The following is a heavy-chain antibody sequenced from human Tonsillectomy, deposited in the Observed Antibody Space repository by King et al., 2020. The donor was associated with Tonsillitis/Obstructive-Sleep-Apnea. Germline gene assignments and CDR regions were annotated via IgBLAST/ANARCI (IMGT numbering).Heavy chain of an antibody. J-gene: IGHJ6*02. CDR2: IKSKTDGGTT. CDR1: GFTFSNAW. V-gene: IGHV3-15*07. D-gene: IGHD2-2*01. CDR3: TTDTKYQLPPVVRYYYGMDV. Sequence: VQLVESGGGLVKPGGSLRLSCAASGFTFSNAWMNWVRQAPGKGLEWVGRIKSKTDGGTTDYAAPVKGRFTISRDDSKNTLYLQMNSLKTEDTAVYYCTTDTKYQLPPVVRYYYGMDVWGQGTTVTVSS.